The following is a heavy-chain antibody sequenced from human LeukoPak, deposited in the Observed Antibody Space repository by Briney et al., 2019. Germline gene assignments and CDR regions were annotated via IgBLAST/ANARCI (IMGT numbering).Heavy chain of an antibody. V-gene: IGHV3-23*01. CDR1: GFTFSSYA. J-gene: IGHJ4*02. Sequence: GGSLRLSCAASGFTFSSYAMSWVRQAPGKGLEWVSAISGSGGSTYYADSVKGRFTISRDNSKNTLYLQMNSLRAEDTAVYYCAKDPGITMVRGDDYWGQGTLVTVSS. CDR3: AKDPGITMVRGDDY. D-gene: IGHD3-10*01. CDR2: ISGSGGST.